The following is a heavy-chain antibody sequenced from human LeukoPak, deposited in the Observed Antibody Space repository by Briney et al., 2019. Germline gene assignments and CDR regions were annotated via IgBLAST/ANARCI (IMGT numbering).Heavy chain of an antibody. CDR1: GYTFISYG. D-gene: IGHD3-10*01. J-gene: IGHJ4*02. CDR3: ARDLSYGSGIRNFDY. Sequence: ASVKVSCKASGYTFISYGISWVRQAPGQGPERMGWFSAYNGNTSYVQKFQGGGTMTTDTSTRKVYMEPRSLRSDDTAVYYCARDLSYGSGIRNFDYWGQGTLVIVSS. V-gene: IGHV1-18*01. CDR2: FSAYNGNT.